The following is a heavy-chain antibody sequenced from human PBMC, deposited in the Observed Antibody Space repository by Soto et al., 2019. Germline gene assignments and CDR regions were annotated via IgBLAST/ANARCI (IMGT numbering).Heavy chain of an antibody. CDR3: AKDHHPLITMIVVDLGH. CDR2: ISGSGGST. D-gene: IGHD3-22*01. CDR1: GFTFGSYA. J-gene: IGHJ4*02. V-gene: IGHV3-23*01. Sequence: GGSLRLSCAASGFTFGSYAMSWVRQAPGKGLEWVSAISGSGGSTYYADSVKGRFTISRDNSKNTLYLQMNSLRAEDTAVYYCAKDHHPLITMIVVDLGHWGQGTLVTVSS.